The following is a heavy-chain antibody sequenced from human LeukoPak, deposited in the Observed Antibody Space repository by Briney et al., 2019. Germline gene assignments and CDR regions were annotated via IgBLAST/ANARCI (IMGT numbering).Heavy chain of an antibody. D-gene: IGHD2-2*01. CDR2: IIPIFGTA. CDR1: GGTFSSYA. CDR3: ARSVGERAVVVPAAITH. V-gene: IGHV1-69*13. J-gene: IGHJ4*02. Sequence: SVKVSCKASGGTFSSYAISWVRRAPGQGLEWMGGIIPIFGTANYAQKFQGRVTITADESTSTAYMELSSLRSEDTAVYYCARSVGERAVVVPAAITHWGQGTLVTVSS.